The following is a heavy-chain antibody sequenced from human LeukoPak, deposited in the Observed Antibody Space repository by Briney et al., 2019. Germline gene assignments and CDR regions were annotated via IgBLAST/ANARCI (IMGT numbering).Heavy chain of an antibody. CDR2: ISGSGGST. Sequence: GGSLRLSCAASGFTFSSYGMSWVRQAPGKGLEWVSAISGSGGSTYYADSVKGRFTISRDNSKNTLYLQMNSLRAEDTAVYYCARERSQGYSSSYDAFDIWGQGTMVTVSS. CDR1: GFTFSSYG. D-gene: IGHD6-13*01. V-gene: IGHV3-23*01. J-gene: IGHJ3*02. CDR3: ARERSQGYSSSYDAFDI.